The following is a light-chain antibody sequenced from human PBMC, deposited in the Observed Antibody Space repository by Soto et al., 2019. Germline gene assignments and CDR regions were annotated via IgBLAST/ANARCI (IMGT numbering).Light chain of an antibody. Sequence: QSALTQPDSVSGSPGQSITLSCTGTSSDVGGYNYVSWYQQHPGKAPKLMIYDVSNRPSGVSNRFSGSKSGNTASLTISGLQAEDEADYYCSSYTSSSTPVVFGGGTKLTVL. CDR1: SSDVGGYNY. J-gene: IGLJ2*01. CDR2: DVS. CDR3: SSYTSSSTPVV. V-gene: IGLV2-14*01.